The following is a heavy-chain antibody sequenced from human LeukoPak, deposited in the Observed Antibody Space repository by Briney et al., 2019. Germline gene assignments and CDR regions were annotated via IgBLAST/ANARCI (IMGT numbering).Heavy chain of an antibody. V-gene: IGHV3-33*01. CDR3: ARKAVAGTFAFDI. Sequence: GGSLRLSCAASGFTFSNYGMHWVRQAPGKGLEWVAVILSDGSKEFYTDSVKGRFTISGDNAKNTLYLQMNSLRAEDTAVYYCARKAVAGTFAFDIWGQGTMVTVSS. CDR1: GFTFSNYG. CDR2: ILSDGSKE. J-gene: IGHJ3*02. D-gene: IGHD6-19*01.